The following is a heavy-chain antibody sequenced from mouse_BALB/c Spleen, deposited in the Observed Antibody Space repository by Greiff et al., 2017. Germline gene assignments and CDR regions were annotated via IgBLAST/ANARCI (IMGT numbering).Heavy chain of an antibody. J-gene: IGHJ2*01. CDR3: TRGRYGNFFFDY. Sequence: VQLQQSGAELVRPGASVTLSCKASGYTFTDYEMHWVKQTPVHGLEWIGAIDPETGGTAYNQKFKGKATLTADKSSSTAYMELRSLTSEDSAVYYCTRGRYGNFFFDYWGQGTTLTVSS. CDR2: IDPETGGT. V-gene: IGHV1-15*01. CDR1: GYTFTDYE. D-gene: IGHD2-10*02.